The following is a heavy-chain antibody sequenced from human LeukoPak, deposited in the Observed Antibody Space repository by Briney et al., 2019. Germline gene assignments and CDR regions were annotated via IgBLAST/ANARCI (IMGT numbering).Heavy chain of an antibody. D-gene: IGHD3-22*01. Sequence: GASVKVSCKASGHTFTGYYMHWVRQAPGQGLEWMGWINANSGDTNYAQKFQGRVTMTRDTSISTAYMELSRLRSDDTAVYYCARGPGDSSGYYYRGFDYWGQGTLVTVSS. CDR3: ARGPGDSSGYYYRGFDY. CDR1: GHTFTGYY. V-gene: IGHV1-2*02. J-gene: IGHJ4*02. CDR2: INANSGDT.